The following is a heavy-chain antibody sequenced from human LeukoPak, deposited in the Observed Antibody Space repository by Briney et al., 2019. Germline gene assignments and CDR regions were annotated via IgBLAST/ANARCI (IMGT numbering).Heavy chain of an antibody. Sequence: SETLSLTCTVSGGSISSYYWSWLRQPPGKGLEWLGYIYYSGSTNYNPSLKSRVNISVDTSKNQFSLKLSSVTAADTAVYYCARVSRSKSAYDYVWGSYRNQAFDIWGQGTMVTVSS. V-gene: IGHV4-59*01. CDR3: ARVSRSKSAYDYVWGSYRNQAFDI. D-gene: IGHD3-16*02. J-gene: IGHJ3*02. CDR1: GGSISSYY. CDR2: IYYSGST.